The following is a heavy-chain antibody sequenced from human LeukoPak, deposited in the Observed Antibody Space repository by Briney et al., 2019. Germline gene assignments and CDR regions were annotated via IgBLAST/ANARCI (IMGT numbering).Heavy chain of an antibody. J-gene: IGHJ4*02. CDR3: AKDKITFGGVIVPTQFDY. Sequence: GGSLRLSCAASGFTFSSYSMNWVRQAPGKGLEWVSSISSSSSYIYYADSVKGRFTISRDNAKNSLYLQMNSLRAEDTAVYYCAKDKITFGGVIVPTQFDYWGQGTLVTVSS. CDR1: GFTFSSYS. V-gene: IGHV3-21*01. CDR2: ISSSSSYI. D-gene: IGHD3-16*02.